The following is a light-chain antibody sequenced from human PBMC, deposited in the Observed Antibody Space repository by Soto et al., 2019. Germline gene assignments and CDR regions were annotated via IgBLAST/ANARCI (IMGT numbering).Light chain of an antibody. V-gene: IGKV3-11*01. Sequence: EIMLTLNPSTLSFSPEERTTRSSRASQSVSSYLAWYQQKPGQSPRLLIYDASNRATGIPARFSGSGSGTGFTLTISSLEPEDFAVYYCQQCYNWPPLTFGGGTKVDIK. CDR1: QSVSSY. CDR2: DAS. CDR3: QQCYNWPPLT. J-gene: IGKJ4*01.